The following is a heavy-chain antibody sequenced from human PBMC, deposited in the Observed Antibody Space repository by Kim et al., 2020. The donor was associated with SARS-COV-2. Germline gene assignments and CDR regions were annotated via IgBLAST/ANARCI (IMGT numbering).Heavy chain of an antibody. J-gene: IGHJ5*02. CDR3: ARQDRESPFTVNWFDP. D-gene: IGHD4-17*01. CDR2: SYYSGST. Sequence: SETLSLTCTVSGGSISSSSYYWGWLRQPPGKGLEWIGRSYYSGSTYYNPSLKSRVTIYVETSKNQSSLQQSSVTATDTPGYYYARQDRESPFTVNWFDP. V-gene: IGHV4-39*01. CDR1: GGSISSSSYY.